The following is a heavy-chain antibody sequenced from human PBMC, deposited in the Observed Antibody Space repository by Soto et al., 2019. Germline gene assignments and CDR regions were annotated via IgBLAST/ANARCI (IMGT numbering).Heavy chain of an antibody. Sequence: SETLSLTCTVSGGSISSYYWSWIRQPPGKGLEWIGYIYYSGSTNYNPSLKSRVTISVDTSKNQFSLKLSSVTAADTAVYYCARNGYCSGGSCYFISDNWFDPWGQGTLVTVSS. CDR2: IYYSGST. V-gene: IGHV4-59*08. CDR1: GGSISSYY. J-gene: IGHJ5*02. CDR3: ARNGYCSGGSCYFISDNWFDP. D-gene: IGHD2-15*01.